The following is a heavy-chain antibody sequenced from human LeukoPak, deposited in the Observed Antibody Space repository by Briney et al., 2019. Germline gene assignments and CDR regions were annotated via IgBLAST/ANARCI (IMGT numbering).Heavy chain of an antibody. CDR2: ISGSGGST. J-gene: IGHJ6*02. D-gene: IGHD3-22*01. V-gene: IGHV3-23*01. Sequence: GGSLRLSCAASGFTFSSYAMSWVRQAPGRGLEWVSAISGSGGSTYYADSVKGRFTISRDNSKNTLYLQMNSLRAEDTAVYYCAKGHDSSGYYFYYYYGMDVWGQGTTVTVSS. CDR1: GFTFSSYA. CDR3: AKGHDSSGYYFYYYYGMDV.